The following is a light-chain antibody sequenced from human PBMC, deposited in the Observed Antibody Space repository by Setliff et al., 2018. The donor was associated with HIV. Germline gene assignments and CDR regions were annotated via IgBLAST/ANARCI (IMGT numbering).Light chain of an antibody. Sequence: LTQPASVSGSPGQSITISCTGTSSDVGGYRLVSWYQQHPGKAPKLIISEVNKRPSGVSNRFSGSKSGTSASLTISGLQAEDEADYYCCSYADSGTYLFGTGTKVTVL. CDR3: CSYADSGTYL. CDR2: EVN. CDR1: SSDVGGYRL. V-gene: IGLV2-23*02. J-gene: IGLJ1*01.